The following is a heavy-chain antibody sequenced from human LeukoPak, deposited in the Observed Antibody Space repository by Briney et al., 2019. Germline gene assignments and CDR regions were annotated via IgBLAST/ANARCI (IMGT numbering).Heavy chain of an antibody. D-gene: IGHD6-13*01. J-gene: IGHJ4*02. Sequence: SETLSLTCTVSGGSISRYYWSWIRQPPGKGLEWIGYIYYSGSTNYNPSLKSRVTISVDTSKNQFSLKLSSVTAADTAVYYCARGGSSSWYGWDYWGQGTLVTVSS. CDR2: IYYSGST. V-gene: IGHV4-59*01. CDR1: GGSISRYY. CDR3: ARGGSSSWYGWDY.